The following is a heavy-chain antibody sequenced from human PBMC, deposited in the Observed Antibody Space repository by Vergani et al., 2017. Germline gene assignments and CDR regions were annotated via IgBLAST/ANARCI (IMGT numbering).Heavy chain of an antibody. D-gene: IGHD2-2*02. CDR3: TTAGKDIVVVPAARPSYYYYYYMDV. Sequence: EVQLVESGGGLVKPGGSLRLSCAASGFTFSNAWMSWVRQAPGKGLEWVGRIKRKTDGGTTDYAAPVKGRFTISRDDSKNTLYLQKNSLKTEDTAVYYCTTAGKDIVVVPAARPSYYYYYYMDVWGKGTTVTVSS. CDR1: GFTFSNAW. CDR2: IKRKTDGGTT. J-gene: IGHJ6*03. V-gene: IGHV3-15*01.